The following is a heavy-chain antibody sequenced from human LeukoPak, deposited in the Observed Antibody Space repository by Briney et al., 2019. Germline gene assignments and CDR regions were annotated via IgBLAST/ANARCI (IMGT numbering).Heavy chain of an antibody. CDR2: INPSSGGT. Sequence: GASVKVSCKASGYTFTDNYMHWVRQAPGQRPEWMGWINPSSGGTNYAQKFQGRVTMTRDTSISTAYMELSRLRSDDTAVYYCARAPRPILYYFDYWGQGTLDTVSS. CDR3: ARAPRPILYYFDY. J-gene: IGHJ4*02. D-gene: IGHD3-3*01. CDR1: GYTFTDNY. V-gene: IGHV1-2*02.